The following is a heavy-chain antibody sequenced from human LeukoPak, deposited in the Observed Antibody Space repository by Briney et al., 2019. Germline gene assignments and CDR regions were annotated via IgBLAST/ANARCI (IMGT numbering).Heavy chain of an antibody. Sequence: VRHAPGXGLVWVSRINSDGSSITYADSVKGRFTISRDNAKNTLYLQMNSLRVEDTAVYYCAREGRVSGYDFDCWGQGTLVTVSS. CDR2: INSDGSSI. J-gene: IGHJ4*02. CDR3: AREGRVSGYDFDC. D-gene: IGHD5-12*01. V-gene: IGHV3-74*03.